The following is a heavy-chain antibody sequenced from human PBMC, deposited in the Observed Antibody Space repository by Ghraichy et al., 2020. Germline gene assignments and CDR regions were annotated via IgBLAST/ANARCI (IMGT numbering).Heavy chain of an antibody. J-gene: IGHJ5*02. Sequence: GSLRLSCTVSGGSISSYYWSWIRQPPGKGLEWIGYIYYSGSTNYNPSLKSRVTISVDTSKNQFSLKLSSVTAADTAVYYCGRGGEQLGGAWFDPWGQGTLVTVS. CDR1: GGSISSYY. CDR3: GRGGEQLGGAWFDP. V-gene: IGHV4-59*01. CDR2: IYYSGST. D-gene: IGHD6-6*01.